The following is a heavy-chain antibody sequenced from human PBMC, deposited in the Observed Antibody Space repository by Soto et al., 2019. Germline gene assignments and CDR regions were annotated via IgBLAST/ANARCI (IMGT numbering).Heavy chain of an antibody. Sequence: QVQLQESGPGLVKPLGTLSLTCTVSGGSLSNYYWSWIRQPAGKGLEWIGHIYTNGNTIYTPSLMSRVTMSVDTSKNQFSLRLMSVTAADTAVYYCAREGVFSYAYDFDFWGQGNLVTVSS. CDR2: IYTNGNT. CDR3: AREGVFSYAYDFDF. J-gene: IGHJ4*02. CDR1: GGSLSNYY. V-gene: IGHV4-4*07. D-gene: IGHD3-16*01.